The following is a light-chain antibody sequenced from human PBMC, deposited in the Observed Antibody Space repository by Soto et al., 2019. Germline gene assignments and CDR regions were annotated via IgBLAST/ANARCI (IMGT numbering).Light chain of an antibody. J-gene: IGKJ5*01. CDR2: DAS. CDR1: QSVSSY. CDR3: QQRRNWPPIT. V-gene: IGKV3-11*01. Sequence: EIVLTQSPATLSLSPGERATLSCRASQSVSSYLAWYQQKPGQAPRLLIYDASNRATGIPARFSGTGSGTDFTLTHSSLEPQDFAEYYCQQRRNWPPITFGQGTRLEIK.